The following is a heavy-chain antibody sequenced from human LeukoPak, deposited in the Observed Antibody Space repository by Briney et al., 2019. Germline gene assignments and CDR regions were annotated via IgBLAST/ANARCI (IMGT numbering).Heavy chain of an antibody. CDR2: ISYDGSDK. Sequence: PGGSLRLSCAASGFTSSDYGMHWVRQAPGKGLEWVAVISYDGSDKYYADSVKGRFTISRDNSKNTLYLQMNSLRAEDTAVYYCAKDFKYALGYDSSGPDYWGQGTLVTVSS. J-gene: IGHJ4*02. D-gene: IGHD3-22*01. CDR3: AKDFKYALGYDSSGPDY. CDR1: GFTSSDYG. V-gene: IGHV3-30*18.